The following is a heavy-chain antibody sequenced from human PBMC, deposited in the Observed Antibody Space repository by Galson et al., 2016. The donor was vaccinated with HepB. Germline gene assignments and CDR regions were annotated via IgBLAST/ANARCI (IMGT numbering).Heavy chain of an antibody. D-gene: IGHD4-23*01. V-gene: IGHV3-21*04. CDR2: FGDGGDI. CDR3: AGVPSGKRLDY. CDR1: GFTFSSYS. Sequence: SLRLSCAASGFTFSSYSMNWVRQAPGKGPEWVSTFGDGGDIYYADSAKGRFTISRDNSRNTLYLQMNSLRADDTAVYYCAGVPSGKRLDYWGQGTLVTVSS. J-gene: IGHJ4*02.